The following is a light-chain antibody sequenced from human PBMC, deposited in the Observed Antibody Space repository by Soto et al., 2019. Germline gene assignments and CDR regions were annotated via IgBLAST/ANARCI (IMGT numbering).Light chain of an antibody. CDR2: GAA. J-gene: IGKJ1*01. V-gene: IGKV3-20*01. CDR1: QSVSNNF. CDR3: QQYGSTGT. Sequence: IVSQQPPGFPPLPPGERTTLSCRASQSVSNNFFAWYQQKPGQAPRPLIYGAATRATGIPDRFRGSGSGTDFTLTISRREPEDFAVYYCQQYGSTGTVGQGTKVDIK.